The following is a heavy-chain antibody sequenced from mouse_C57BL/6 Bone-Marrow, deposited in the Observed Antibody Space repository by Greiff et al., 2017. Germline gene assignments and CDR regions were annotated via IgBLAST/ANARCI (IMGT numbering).Heavy chain of an antibody. D-gene: IGHD2-1*01. Sequence: QVQLQQPGAELVKPGASVKLSCKASGYTFTSYWMHWVKQRPGQGLEWIGMIHPNSGSTNYNEKFKSKATLTVDKSSSTAYMQLSSLTSEDSAVYYCARYGNYPYWYFGVWGTGTTVTVSS. CDR3: ARYGNYPYWYFGV. CDR1: GYTFTSYW. J-gene: IGHJ1*03. V-gene: IGHV1-64*01. CDR2: IHPNSGST.